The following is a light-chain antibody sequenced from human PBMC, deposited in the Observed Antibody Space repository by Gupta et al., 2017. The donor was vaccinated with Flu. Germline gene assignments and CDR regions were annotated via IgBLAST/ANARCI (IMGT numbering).Light chain of an antibody. CDR3: SSYTGSSTLYV. J-gene: IGLJ1*01. CDR2: DVS. V-gene: IGLV2-14*03. CDR1: SSDVGGYNY. Sequence: QSAMTQPASVSGSSGQSITISCTGTSSDVGGYNYVSWYQHHPGKAPKLMIYDVSNRPSGVSNRFSGSKSGSTASLTVSGLQAEDEADYYCSSYTGSSTLYVFGTGTKVTVL.